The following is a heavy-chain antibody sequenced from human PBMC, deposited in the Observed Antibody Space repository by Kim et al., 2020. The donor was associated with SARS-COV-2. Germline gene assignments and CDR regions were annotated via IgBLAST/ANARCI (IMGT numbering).Heavy chain of an antibody. CDR1: GYTFKSYP. Sequence: ASVKVSCKAYGYTFKSYPIHWLRQAPGQRPEWMGWVNAANDETQYSQKFQGRVIITRDTSANTAYMELRRLTTKDTAVYYCARDMDPTVYDHWGQGTLVT. CDR2: VNAANDET. D-gene: IGHD4-4*01. J-gene: IGHJ4*02. V-gene: IGHV1-3*01. CDR3: ARDMDPTVYDH.